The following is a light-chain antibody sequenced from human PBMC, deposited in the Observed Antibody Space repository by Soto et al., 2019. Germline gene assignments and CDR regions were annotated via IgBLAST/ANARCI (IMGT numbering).Light chain of an antibody. J-gene: IGKJ3*01. CDR3: QQRINWPFT. CDR1: QSVSSY. V-gene: IGKV3-11*01. Sequence: EIVLTQSPATLSLSPGERATLSCRASQSVSSYLAWYQQKPGQAPRLLIYAASNMATGIPARFSGSGSRTDFTLTISSLEPEDFAVYYCQQRINWPFTFGPGTKVDIK. CDR2: AAS.